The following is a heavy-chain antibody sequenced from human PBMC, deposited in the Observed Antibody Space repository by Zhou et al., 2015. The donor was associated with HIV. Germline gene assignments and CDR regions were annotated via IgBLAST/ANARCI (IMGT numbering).Heavy chain of an antibody. CDR1: GYTFTSYA. J-gene: IGHJ2*01. V-gene: IGHV1-69*01. CDR2: IIPIFGTA. Sequence: QVQLVQSGAEVKKPGASVKVSCKASGYTFTSYAMHWVRQAPGQRLEWMGGIIPIFGTANYAQKFQGRVTITADESTSTAYMELSSLRSEDTAVYYCARATVTTHRYWYFDLWGRGTLVTVSS. CDR3: ARATVTTHRYWYFDL. D-gene: IGHD4-17*01.